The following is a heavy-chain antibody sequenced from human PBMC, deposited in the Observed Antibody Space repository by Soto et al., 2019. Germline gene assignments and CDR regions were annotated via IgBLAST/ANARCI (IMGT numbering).Heavy chain of an antibody. CDR1: GGSSSSYY. CDR2: SYNSGST. D-gene: IGHD2-15*01. V-gene: IGHV4-59*01. CDR3: ARVSLLSLFDY. Sequence: SATLSLTWSVAGGSSSSYYWTWIRQPPGKGLEWSGHSYNSGSTNYTPPLNSRVTISVDTSKNQFSLKLSSVTAADSAVYYCARVSLLSLFDYWGRGTLVTVSS. J-gene: IGHJ4*02.